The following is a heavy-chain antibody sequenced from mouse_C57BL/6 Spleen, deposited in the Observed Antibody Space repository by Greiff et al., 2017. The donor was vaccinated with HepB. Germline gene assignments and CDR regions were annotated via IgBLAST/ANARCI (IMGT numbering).Heavy chain of an antibody. Sequence: QVQLKESGPELVKPGASVKISCKASGYAFSSSWMNWVKQRPGKGLEWIGRIYPGDGDTNYNGKFKGKATLTADKSSSTAYMQLSSLTSEDSAVYFCARRRAAYYSNYDAMDYWGQGTSVTVSS. CDR1: GYAFSSSW. CDR2: IYPGDGDT. CDR3: ARRRAAYYSNYDAMDY. D-gene: IGHD2-5*01. V-gene: IGHV1-82*01. J-gene: IGHJ4*01.